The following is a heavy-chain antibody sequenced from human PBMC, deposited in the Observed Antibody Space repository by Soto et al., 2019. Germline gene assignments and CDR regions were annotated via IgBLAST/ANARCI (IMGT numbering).Heavy chain of an antibody. CDR2: IYYSGST. Sequence: SETLSLTCTVSGGSISSYYWSWIRQPPGKGLEWIGYIYYSGSTNYNPSLKSRVTISVDTSKNQFSLKLSSVTAADTAVYYCARDSPTWGSGSYFDYWGQGTLVTVSS. V-gene: IGHV4-59*01. CDR1: GGSISSYY. D-gene: IGHD7-27*01. CDR3: ARDSPTWGSGSYFDY. J-gene: IGHJ4*02.